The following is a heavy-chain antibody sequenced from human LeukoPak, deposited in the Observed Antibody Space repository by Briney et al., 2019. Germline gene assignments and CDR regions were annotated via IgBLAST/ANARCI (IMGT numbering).Heavy chain of an antibody. CDR3: AKLQDFYDNSGYSYFDN. CDR2: ITGNALNT. V-gene: IGHV3-23*01. Sequence: GGSLRLSCAASGFTFSSYAMSWVRQAPGKGLEWVPSITGNALNTYQADFIKGRFTISRDDSKNTLYLHLSSLRVEDTAVYYCAKLQDFYDNSGYSYFDNWGQGTLVTVSS. D-gene: IGHD3-22*01. CDR1: GFTFSSYA. J-gene: IGHJ4*02.